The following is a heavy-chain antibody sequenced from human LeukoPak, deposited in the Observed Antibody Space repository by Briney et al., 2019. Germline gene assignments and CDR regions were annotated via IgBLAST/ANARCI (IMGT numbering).Heavy chain of an antibody. CDR3: TTAPHLYYYDSSGYYQDY. D-gene: IGHD3-22*01. V-gene: IGHV3-15*01. CDR2: IKSRTDGGTT. Sequence: PGGSLRLSCAASGFTFSNAWMSWVRQAPGKGLEWVGRIKSRTDGGTTDYAAPVEGRFTISRDDSKNALYLQMNSLKTEDTAVYYCTTAPHLYYYDSSGYYQDYWGQGTLVTVSS. J-gene: IGHJ4*02. CDR1: GFTFSNAW.